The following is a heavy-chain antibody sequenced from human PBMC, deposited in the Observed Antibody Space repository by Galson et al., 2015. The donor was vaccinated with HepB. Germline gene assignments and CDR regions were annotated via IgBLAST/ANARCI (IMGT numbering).Heavy chain of an antibody. D-gene: IGHD4-11*01. CDR2: ISSSSSYI. Sequence: SLRLSCAASGFTFSSYSMNWVRQAPGKGLEWVSSISSSSSYIYYADSVKGRFTISRDNAKNSLYLRMNSLRAEDTAVYYCARDSTPTDYSNYFNWFDPWGQGTLVTVSS. CDR3: ARDSTPTDYSNYFNWFDP. CDR1: GFTFSSYS. V-gene: IGHV3-21*01. J-gene: IGHJ5*02.